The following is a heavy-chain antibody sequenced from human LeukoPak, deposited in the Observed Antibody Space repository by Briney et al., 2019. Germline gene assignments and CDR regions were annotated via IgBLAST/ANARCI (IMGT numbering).Heavy chain of an antibody. V-gene: IGHV1-8*01. Sequence: GASVKVSCKASGYTFTSYDISWVRQATGQGLEWMGWMNPNSGNTGYAQKFQGRVTMTRNTSISTAYMELSSLRSEDTAVYYCARGSKVVPAAKKYYYDSRIYAYWGQGTLVTVSS. D-gene: IGHD3-22*01. CDR2: MNPNSGNT. CDR1: GYTFTSYD. J-gene: IGHJ4*02. CDR3: ARGSKVVPAAKKYYYDSRIYAY.